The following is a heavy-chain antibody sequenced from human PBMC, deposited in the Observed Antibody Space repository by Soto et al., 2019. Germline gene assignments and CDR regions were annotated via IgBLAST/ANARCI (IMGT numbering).Heavy chain of an antibody. CDR2: IIPIFGTA. V-gene: IGHV1-69*01. Sequence: QVQLVQSGAEVKKPGSSVKVSCKASGGTFSSYAISWVRQAPGQGLEWMGGIIPIFGTANYAQKFQGRVTITADESTSTAYMELRSLRSEDTAVYYCAGDSVVPAAALYGIDVWGQGPTVTVSS. J-gene: IGHJ6*02. D-gene: IGHD2-2*01. CDR1: GGTFSSYA. CDR3: AGDSVVPAAALYGIDV.